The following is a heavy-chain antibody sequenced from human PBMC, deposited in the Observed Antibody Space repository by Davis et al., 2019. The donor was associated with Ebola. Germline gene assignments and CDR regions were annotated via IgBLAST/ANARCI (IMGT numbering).Heavy chain of an antibody. V-gene: IGHV3-23*01. Sequence: GGSLRLSCPASGFSFSAYGMSWARQAPGKGLEWVSEVSVPGLTHYADPVKGRFTISRDNAKNTLYLQMSSLRAEDAAVYYCARGYCSGSSCYSVVSYWGQGTLVTVSS. D-gene: IGHD2-15*01. CDR3: ARGYCSGSSCYSVVSY. J-gene: IGHJ4*02. CDR2: VSVPGLT. CDR1: GFSFSAYG.